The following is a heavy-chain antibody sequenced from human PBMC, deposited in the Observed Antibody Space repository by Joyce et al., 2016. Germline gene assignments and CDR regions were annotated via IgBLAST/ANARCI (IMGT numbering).Heavy chain of an antibody. CDR2: IWYDGDKK. CDR3: AREDADTAMGDL. CDR1: GFIFSNFA. J-gene: IGHJ4*02. D-gene: IGHD5-18*01. V-gene: IGHV3-33*01. Sequence: QVQLVESGGGVVQPGRSLRLSCAASGFIFSNFAMHWVRQAPGKGLEGVAIIWYDGDKKYYSESVKGRFTISRDNSNNTVYLQMDSLRAEDTAMYFCAREDADTAMGDLWGQGTLVTVSS.